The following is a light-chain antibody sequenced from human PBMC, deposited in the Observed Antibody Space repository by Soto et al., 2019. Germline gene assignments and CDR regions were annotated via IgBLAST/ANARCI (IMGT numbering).Light chain of an antibody. CDR1: QSISTW. Sequence: DIQMTQSPSTLSASVGDRVTITCRASQSISTWLAWYQQKPGKAPKLLIYKASSLRDGVPSRFSGSGSGTEFTLTIYSLQPDDFASYYCQQYNGYPPTFGHGTKLEIK. CDR2: KAS. V-gene: IGKV1-5*03. CDR3: QQYNGYPPT. J-gene: IGKJ2*01.